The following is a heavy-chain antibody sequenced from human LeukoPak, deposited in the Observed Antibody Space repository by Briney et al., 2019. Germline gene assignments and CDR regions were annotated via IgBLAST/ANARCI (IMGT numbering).Heavy chain of an antibody. J-gene: IGHJ4*02. Sequence: SETLSLTCALYGGSFSGYYWSWISQPPGKGLEWIGEINHSGSTNYNPSLKSRVTISVDTSKNQFSLKLSSVTAADTAVYSCARAPTSGSHSFYCDYWGQGTLVTVSS. CDR1: GGSFSGYY. CDR2: INHSGST. CDR3: ARAPTSGSHSFYCDY. D-gene: IGHD1-26*01. V-gene: IGHV4-34*01.